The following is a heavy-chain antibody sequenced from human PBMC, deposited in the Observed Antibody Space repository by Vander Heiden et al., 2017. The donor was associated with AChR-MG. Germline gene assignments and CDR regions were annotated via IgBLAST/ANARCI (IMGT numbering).Heavy chain of an antibody. CDR1: GGSISSSSYY. D-gene: IGHD2-15*01. CDR3: AMGGGSGGSCVDY. Sequence: QLQLQESGPGLVKPSETLSLTCTVSGGSISSSSYYWGWIRQPPGKGLEWIGSIYYSGSTYYNPALKSRVTISVDTSKNQFSLKMRSVTAADTAVYYCAMGGGSGGSCVDYWGQGTLVTVSS. V-gene: IGHV4-39*01. CDR2: IYYSGST. J-gene: IGHJ4*02.